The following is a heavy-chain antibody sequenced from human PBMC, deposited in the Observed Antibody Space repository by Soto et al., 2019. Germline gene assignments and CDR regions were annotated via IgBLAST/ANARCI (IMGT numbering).Heavy chain of an antibody. V-gene: IGHV3-11*05. J-gene: IGHJ4*02. CDR1: GFTFSDYY. Sequence: QVQLVESGGGLVKPGGSLRLSCAVSGFTFSDYYMTWIRQAPGKGLEWVSYISSSTSHTNYADSVKGRFTISRDNAKNSLFLQMNSLRAEDTAVYYCAVGRGAAAEYFDFWGQGTLVTVSS. CDR2: ISSSTSHT. CDR3: AVGRGAAAEYFDF. D-gene: IGHD6-13*01.